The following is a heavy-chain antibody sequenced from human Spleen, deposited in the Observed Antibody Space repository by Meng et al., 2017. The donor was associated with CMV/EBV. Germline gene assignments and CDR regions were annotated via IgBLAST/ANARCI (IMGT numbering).Heavy chain of an antibody. Sequence: SGGSISSGGYYWSWIRQHPGKGLEWIGYIYYSGSTKYNSSLKSRVTISIDLSKNQFSLRLNSVTAADTAVYYCATMRHYYDNSVSFWGQGTPVTVSS. CDR2: IYYSGST. CDR1: GGSISSGGYY. J-gene: IGHJ4*02. D-gene: IGHD3-22*01. CDR3: ATMRHYYDNSVSF. V-gene: IGHV4-31*02.